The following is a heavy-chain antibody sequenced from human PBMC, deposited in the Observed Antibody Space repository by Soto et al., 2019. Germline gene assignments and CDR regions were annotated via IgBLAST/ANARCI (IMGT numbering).Heavy chain of an antibody. V-gene: IGHV3-30*18. CDR2: ISYDGSNK. Sequence: GGSLRLSCAASGFSFSSYGMHWLRQAAGKGLEWVAVISYDGSNKYYADSVRGRFTISRDNSKNTLYLQMNSLRPEDTAVFYCAKERMEQYQLLPFFNYWGQGTLVTVSS. CDR1: GFSFSSYG. J-gene: IGHJ4*02. D-gene: IGHD2-2*01. CDR3: AKERMEQYQLLPFFNY.